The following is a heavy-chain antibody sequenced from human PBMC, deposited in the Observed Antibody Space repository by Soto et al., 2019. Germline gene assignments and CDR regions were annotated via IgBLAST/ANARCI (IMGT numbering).Heavy chain of an antibody. J-gene: IGHJ5*02. CDR2: IYYSGST. V-gene: IGHV4-59*01. D-gene: IGHD3-22*01. Sequence: SETLSLTCTVSGGSISSYYWSWIRQPPGKGLEWIGYIYYSGSTNYNPSLKGRVTISVDTSKNQFSLKLSSVTAADTAVYYCARCDSSGYYYNLNWFDPWGQGTLVTVSS. CDR1: GGSISSYY. CDR3: ARCDSSGYYYNLNWFDP.